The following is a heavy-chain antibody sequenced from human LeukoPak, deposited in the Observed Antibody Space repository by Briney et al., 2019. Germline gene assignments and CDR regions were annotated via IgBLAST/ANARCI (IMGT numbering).Heavy chain of an antibody. CDR2: IIPIFGTA. J-gene: IGHJ4*02. D-gene: IGHD2-15*01. CDR1: GGTFSSYA. CDR3: ARDISGRGIFDY. Sequence: ASVKVSCKASGGTFSSYAISWVRQAPGQGLEWMGGIIPIFGTANYAQKFQGRVTITADESTSTAYMELSSLRSEDTVVYYCARDISGRGIFDYWGQGTLVTVSS. V-gene: IGHV1-69*01.